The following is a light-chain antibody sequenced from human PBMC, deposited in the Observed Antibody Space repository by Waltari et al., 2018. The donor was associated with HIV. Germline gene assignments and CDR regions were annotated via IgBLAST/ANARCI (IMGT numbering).Light chain of an antibody. CDR2: QDN. V-gene: IGLV3-1*01. Sequence: SYELTQPPSVSVSPGQTASITCSGDRLGEKYACWYQQKRVQPPVLVIYQDNKRPSGITGRFSASNPGNTPTLTISGTQAMDGPDYYCQAWDSSTGVFGGGTKLTVL. J-gene: IGLJ2*01. CDR3: QAWDSSTGV. CDR1: RLGEKY.